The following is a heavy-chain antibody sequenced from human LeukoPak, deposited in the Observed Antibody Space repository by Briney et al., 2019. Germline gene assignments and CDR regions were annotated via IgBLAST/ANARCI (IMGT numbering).Heavy chain of an antibody. D-gene: IGHD6-13*01. CDR1: GYSFTSYW. CDR2: IYPGDSDT. J-gene: IGHJ4*02. CDR3: ARDSSIAAAGHYFDY. V-gene: IGHV5-51*01. Sequence: GESLKISCKGSGYSFTSYWIGWVRQMPGKGLEWMGIIYPGDSDTRYSPSFQGQVTISADKSISTAYLQWSSLKASDTAMYYCARDSSIAAAGHYFDYWGQGTLVTVSS.